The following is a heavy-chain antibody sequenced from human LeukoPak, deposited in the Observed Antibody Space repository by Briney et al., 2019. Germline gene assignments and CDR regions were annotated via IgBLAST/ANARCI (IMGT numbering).Heavy chain of an antibody. D-gene: IGHD5-18*01. CDR2: IYTSGST. CDR3: ASIDTAMVDNYYYGMDV. V-gene: IGHV4-61*02. CDR1: GGSISSGSYY. Sequence: PSQTLSLTCTVSGGSISSGSYYWSWIRQPAGKGLEWIGRIYTSGSTNYNPSLKSRVTISVDTSKSQFSLKLSSVTAADTAVYYCASIDTAMVDNYYYGMDVWGPGTTVTVSS. J-gene: IGHJ6*02.